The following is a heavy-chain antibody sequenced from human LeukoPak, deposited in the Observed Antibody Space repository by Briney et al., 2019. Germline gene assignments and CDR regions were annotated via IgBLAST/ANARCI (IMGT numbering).Heavy chain of an antibody. J-gene: IGHJ4*02. Sequence: GGSLRLSCAASGFTFSNAWMSWVRQAPGKGLEWVGRIKSKTDGGTTDYAAPVKGRFTISRDDSKTTLYLQMNSLKTEDTAVYYCTTDPPSIVGATRVDYWGQGTLVTVSS. D-gene: IGHD1-26*01. V-gene: IGHV3-15*01. CDR3: TTDPPSIVGATRVDY. CDR2: IKSKTDGGTT. CDR1: GFTFSNAW.